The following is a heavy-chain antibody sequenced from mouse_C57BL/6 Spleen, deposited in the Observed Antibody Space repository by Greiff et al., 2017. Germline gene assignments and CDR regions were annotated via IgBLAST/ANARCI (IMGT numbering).Heavy chain of an antibody. CDR1: GYTFTGYR. D-gene: IGHD1-1*01. Sequence: EVQLQQPGAELVKPGASVKLSCKASGYTFTGYRMDWVKQSPGQSLEWIGVINPNNGGTIYNQKFKGKATLTVDKSSSTSYMELRSLTSEDTAVYYGTRGFYGSSAWFAYWGQGTLVTVSS. CDR2: INPNNGGT. CDR3: TRGFYGSSAWFAY. V-gene: IGHV1-18*01. J-gene: IGHJ3*01.